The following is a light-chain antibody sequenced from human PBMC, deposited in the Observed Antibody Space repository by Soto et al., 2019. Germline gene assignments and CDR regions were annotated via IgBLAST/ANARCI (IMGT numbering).Light chain of an antibody. CDR2: GAS. CDR3: QQYGSSPPFT. V-gene: IGKV3-20*01. J-gene: IGKJ3*01. Sequence: ELVLTQSPGTLSLSPGERATLSCRASQSVSSSYLAWYQQKPGQAPRLLIYGASSRATGIPDRFSGSGSGTDFTLTISRLEPEDFAVYYCQQYGSSPPFTFGPVTKVDIK. CDR1: QSVSSSY.